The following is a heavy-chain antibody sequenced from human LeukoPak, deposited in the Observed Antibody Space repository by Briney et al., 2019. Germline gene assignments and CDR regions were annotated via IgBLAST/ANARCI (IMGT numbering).Heavy chain of an antibody. V-gene: IGHV4-34*01. D-gene: IGHD5-12*01. CDR2: INHSGST. CDR1: GGSFSGYY. J-gene: IGHJ6*02. Sequence: PSETLSLTCAVYGGSFSGYYWSWIRQPPGKGLEWIGEINHSGSTNYNPSLKSRVTISVDTSKNQFSLKLSSVTAADTAVYYCARDIPPGWLRLNGVYYYGMDVWGQGTTVTVSS. CDR3: ARDIPPGWLRLNGVYYYGMDV.